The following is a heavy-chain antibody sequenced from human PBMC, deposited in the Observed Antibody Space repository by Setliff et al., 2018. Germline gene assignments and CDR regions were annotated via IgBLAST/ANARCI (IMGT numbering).Heavy chain of an antibody. Sequence: ASVKVSCKTSGYAFITFGMSWVRQAPGQGLEWMGWMSPVYGIANYARKFQGRVTLTADTSTTTAYLELRSLRSDDTAAYYCATSWGATPFDYWGQGTLVTVSS. CDR1: GYAFITFG. CDR2: MSPVYGIA. J-gene: IGHJ4*02. CDR3: ATSWGATPFDY. V-gene: IGHV1-18*01. D-gene: IGHD1-26*01.